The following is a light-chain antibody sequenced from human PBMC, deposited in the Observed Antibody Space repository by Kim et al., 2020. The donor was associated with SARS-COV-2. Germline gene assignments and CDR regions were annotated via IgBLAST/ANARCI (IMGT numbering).Light chain of an antibody. CDR3: YSFAGSNIWV. Sequence: QSALTQPPSASGSPGQSVTISCTGTSSDVGAYNYVSWYQQHPGKAPKLMIYEVTKRPSGVPDRFSGSKSGNTASLTVSGLQAEDEADYYCYSFAGSNIWVFGGGTKVTVL. J-gene: IGLJ3*02. CDR2: EVT. V-gene: IGLV2-8*01. CDR1: SSDVGAYNY.